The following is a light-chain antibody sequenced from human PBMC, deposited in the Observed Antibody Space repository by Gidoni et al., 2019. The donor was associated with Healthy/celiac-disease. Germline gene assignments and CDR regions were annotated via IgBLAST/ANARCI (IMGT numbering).Light chain of an antibody. J-gene: IGKJ2*04. V-gene: IGKV1-9*01. CDR2: AAS. CDR3: QQLNSYPCS. Sequence: DIPFTQSPSFLSASVGDRVTITCRASQGISSYLAWYQQKPGKAPKLLIYAASTLQSGVPSRFSGSGSGTEFTITISSLQPEDFATYYCQQLNSYPCSFGQGTKLEIK. CDR1: QGISSY.